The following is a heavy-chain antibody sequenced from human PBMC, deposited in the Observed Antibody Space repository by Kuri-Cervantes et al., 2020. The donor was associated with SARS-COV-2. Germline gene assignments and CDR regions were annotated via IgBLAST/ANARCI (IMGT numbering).Heavy chain of an antibody. D-gene: IGHD3-22*01. CDR3: ARGKAEITMIVVVITSGAYYFDY. CDR1: GVSFSDYS. Sequence: SESLSLTCAVYGVSFSDYSWRWIRQPPGKGLEWIGEINHSGRANYNPSLKSRVTISVNTSKNQFSLKLDSVTAADTAVYYCARGKAEITMIVVVITSGAYYFDYWGQGTLVTVSS. J-gene: IGHJ4*02. CDR2: INHSGRA. V-gene: IGHV4-34*01.